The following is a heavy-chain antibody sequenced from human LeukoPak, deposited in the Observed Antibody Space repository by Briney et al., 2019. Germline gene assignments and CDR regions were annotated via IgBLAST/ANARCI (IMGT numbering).Heavy chain of an antibody. CDR3: AKYLPGGAVSGAFDY. D-gene: IGHD6-19*01. J-gene: IGHJ4*02. CDR2: ISDSGGNT. V-gene: IGHV3-23*01. CDR1: GFTFSSYE. Sequence: GGSLRLSCAASGFTFSSYEMNWVRQAPGKGLEWVSGISDSGGNTYYAASVKGRFTISRDNSKTTLYLQMNSLRGEDTAVYYCAKYLPGGAVSGAFDYWGQGTLVTVSS.